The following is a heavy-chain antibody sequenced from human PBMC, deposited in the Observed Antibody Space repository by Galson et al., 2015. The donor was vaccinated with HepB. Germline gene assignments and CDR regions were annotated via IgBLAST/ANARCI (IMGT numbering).Heavy chain of an antibody. J-gene: IGHJ3*01. CDR3: AKGDGDYPESFDF. V-gene: IGHV1-8*01. CDR1: GYSFTSYD. Sequence: SVKVSCKASGYSFTSYDIHWVRQLPGQGLEWMGWMGPKSGDTGYAQKFQGRVTMTRDTSMRTAFMELRSLTTEDTAVYYCAKGDGDYPESFDFWGQGTMVIVSS. CDR2: MGPKSGDT. D-gene: IGHD4-17*01.